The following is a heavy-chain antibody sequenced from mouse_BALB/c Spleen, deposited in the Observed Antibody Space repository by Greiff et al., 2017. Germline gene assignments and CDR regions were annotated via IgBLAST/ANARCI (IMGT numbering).Heavy chain of an antibody. D-gene: IGHD1-1*01. V-gene: IGHV5-4*02. CDR3: ARPPGYGSSSYAMDY. CDR1: GFTFSDYY. CDR2: ISDGGSYT. J-gene: IGHJ4*01. Sequence: EVQVVESGGGLVKPGGSLKLSCAASGFTFSDYYMYWVRQTPEKRLEWVATISDGGSYTYYPDSVKGRFTISRDNAKNNLYLQMSSLKSEDTAMYYCARPPGYGSSSYAMDYWGQGTSVTVSS.